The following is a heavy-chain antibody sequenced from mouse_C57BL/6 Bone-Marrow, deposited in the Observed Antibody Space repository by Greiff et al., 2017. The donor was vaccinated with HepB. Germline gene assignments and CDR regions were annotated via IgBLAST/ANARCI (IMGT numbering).Heavy chain of an antibody. CDR3: ARDGLRSGYFDV. V-gene: IGHV1-81*01. CDR1: GYTFTSYG. CDR2: IYPRSGNT. Sequence: VKLQQSGAELARPGASVKLSCKASGYTFTSYGISWVKQRTGQGLEWIGEIYPRSGNTYYNEKFKGKATLTADKSSSTAYMELRSLTSEDSAVYFCARDGLRSGYFDVWGTGTTVTVSS. D-gene: IGHD1-1*01. J-gene: IGHJ1*03.